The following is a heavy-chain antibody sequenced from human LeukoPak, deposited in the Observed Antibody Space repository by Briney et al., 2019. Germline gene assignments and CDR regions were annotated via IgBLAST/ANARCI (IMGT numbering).Heavy chain of an antibody. Sequence: PGGSLRLSCAASGFSLSSFEMNWVRQAPGKGLEWIAYIDNDGWATSYYADSVKGRFTITRDDAKSSLYLQMDSLTVEDTAVYYCARDLIGWSLDPWGQGTLATVSS. CDR2: IDNDGWAT. V-gene: IGHV3-48*03. CDR1: GFSLSSFE. CDR3: ARDLIGWSLDP. J-gene: IGHJ5*02. D-gene: IGHD2-2*03.